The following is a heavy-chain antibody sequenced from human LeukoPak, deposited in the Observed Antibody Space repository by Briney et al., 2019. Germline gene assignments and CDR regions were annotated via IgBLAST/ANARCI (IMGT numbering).Heavy chain of an antibody. CDR2: ISSSSSYI. V-gene: IGHV3-21*01. CDR1: GFTFSSYC. J-gene: IGHJ6*03. CDR3: ARCPQSTVRGLIRYYYYYMDV. Sequence: GGSLRLSCAASGFTFSSYCMNWVRQAPGKGLEWVSSISSSSSYIYYADSVKGRFTISRDNAKNTLYLQMNGLRAEDTAVYYCARCPQSTVRGLIRYYYYYMDVWGKGTTVTISS. D-gene: IGHD3-10*01.